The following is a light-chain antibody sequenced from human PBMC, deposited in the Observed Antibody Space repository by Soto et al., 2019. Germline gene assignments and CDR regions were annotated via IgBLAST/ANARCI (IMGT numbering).Light chain of an antibody. J-gene: IGLJ1*01. CDR1: CSNIGNYF. Sequence: QSVLTQPPSVSAAPGQKVTISCSGSCSNIGNYFVSWYRHHPGTAPKLLIDDNDKRPSGVSNRFSGSKSGTSATLGITGVQAGDEAEYYCGSWDNKMNTFVFGGGTKVTVL. CDR2: DND. V-gene: IGLV1-51*01. CDR3: GSWDNKMNTFV.